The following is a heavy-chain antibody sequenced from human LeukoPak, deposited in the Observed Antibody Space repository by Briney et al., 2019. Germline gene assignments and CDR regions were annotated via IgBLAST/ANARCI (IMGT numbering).Heavy chain of an antibody. Sequence: GGSLRLSCAASGFTVSSNYMSWVRQAPGKGLEWVSAISGSGGSTYYADSVKGRFTISRDNSKNTLYLQMNSLRAEDTAVYYCSLLLLWFGELYYNGMDVWGKGTTVTVSS. J-gene: IGHJ6*04. D-gene: IGHD3-10*01. CDR1: GFTVSSNY. V-gene: IGHV3-23*01. CDR3: SLLLLWFGELYYNGMDV. CDR2: ISGSGGST.